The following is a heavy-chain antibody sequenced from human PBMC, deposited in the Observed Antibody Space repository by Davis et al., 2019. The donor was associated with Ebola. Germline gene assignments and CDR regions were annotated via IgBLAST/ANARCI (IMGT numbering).Heavy chain of an antibody. J-gene: IGHJ2*01. D-gene: IGHD4-17*01. V-gene: IGHV3-53*05. CDR3: AKDKTTVTQYWYLDL. CDR2: FYTDERT. Sequence: GESLKISCAASGFIVSSNYMSWVRQAPGKGPEWVAVFYTDERTYYADSVKGRFTISRDNAKNTLYLQMNSLRAEDTALYFCAKDKTTVTQYWYLDLWGRGTLVTVSS. CDR1: GFIVSSNY.